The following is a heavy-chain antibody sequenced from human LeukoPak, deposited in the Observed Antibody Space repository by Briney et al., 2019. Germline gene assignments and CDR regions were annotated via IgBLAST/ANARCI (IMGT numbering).Heavy chain of an antibody. Sequence: SETLSLTCTVSGYSISSGYYWSWIRQPPGKGLEWIGYIYYSGSTHYNPSLKSRVTLSVDTSKNEFSLKLSSVTAADTAVYYCAREDSSGWFDYWGQGTLVTVSS. V-gene: IGHV4-61*01. CDR2: IYYSGST. J-gene: IGHJ4*02. CDR1: GYSISSGYY. CDR3: AREDSSGWFDY. D-gene: IGHD6-19*01.